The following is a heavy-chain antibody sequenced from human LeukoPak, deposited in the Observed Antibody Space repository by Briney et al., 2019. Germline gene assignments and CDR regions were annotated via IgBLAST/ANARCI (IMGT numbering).Heavy chain of an antibody. J-gene: IGHJ4*02. CDR1: GFTFSNYW. CDR3: ARDDFWSGYYPDY. V-gene: IGHV3-7*04. CDR2: INQDGSER. Sequence: GSPRLSCAASGFTFSNYWMSLGRPAPGEGLGWVANINQDGSERYYVDSVKGRFSISRYNAKNSLYLQMNSLRAEDTAVYYCARDDFWSGYYPDYWGQGTLVTVSS. D-gene: IGHD3-3*01.